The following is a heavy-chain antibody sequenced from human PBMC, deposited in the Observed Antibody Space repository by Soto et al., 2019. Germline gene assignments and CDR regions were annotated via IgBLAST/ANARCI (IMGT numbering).Heavy chain of an antibody. CDR2: INWNSGSI. CDR1: GFTFDDYA. Sequence: EVQLVESGGGLVQPGRSLRLSCAASGFTFDDYAMHWVRQVPGKGLEWVSGINWNSGSIGYGDSVKGRFAISRDNAKNSLHLQMNSLSAEDTACYYCLKDESINWYSGHFRHWGQGTLVTVSS. D-gene: IGHD6-13*01. V-gene: IGHV3-9*01. J-gene: IGHJ1*01. CDR3: LKDESINWYSGHFRH.